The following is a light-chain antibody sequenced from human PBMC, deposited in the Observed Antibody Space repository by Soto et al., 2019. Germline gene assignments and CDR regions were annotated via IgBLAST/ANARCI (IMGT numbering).Light chain of an antibody. CDR3: QSCDSSLSGSYV. Sequence: QSVLTQPPSVSGAPGQRVTISCTGSSSNIGAGYDVHWYQQLPGTAPKLLIYGNSNRPSGVPDRFSGSKSGTSASLAITGLQAEDEADYYCQSCDSSLSGSYVFGTGTKATVL. V-gene: IGLV1-40*01. CDR1: SSNIGAGYD. CDR2: GNS. J-gene: IGLJ1*01.